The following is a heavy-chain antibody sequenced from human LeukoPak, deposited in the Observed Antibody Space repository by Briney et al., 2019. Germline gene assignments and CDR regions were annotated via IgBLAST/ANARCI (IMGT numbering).Heavy chain of an antibody. Sequence: GGSLRLSCAASGFTFSSYGMHWVRQAPGKGLEWVAYIRHDESKTFYADSVKGRFAISRDNSKNTLYLQMNSLRAEDTAVYYCAKDATVTTIDYWGQGTLVTVSS. CDR1: GFTFSSYG. CDR3: AKDATVTTIDY. V-gene: IGHV3-30*02. D-gene: IGHD4-11*01. CDR2: IRHDESKT. J-gene: IGHJ4*02.